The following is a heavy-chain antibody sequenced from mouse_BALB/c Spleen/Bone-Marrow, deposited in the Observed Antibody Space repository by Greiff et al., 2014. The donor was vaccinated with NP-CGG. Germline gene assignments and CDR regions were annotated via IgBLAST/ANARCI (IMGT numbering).Heavy chain of an antibody. CDR3: ARWDYAMDY. J-gene: IGHJ4*01. Sequence: QLQQSGAELVRPGTSVKVSCKASGYAFTNYLIEGVKQRPGQGLEWIGVINPGSGGTNYNEKFKGKATLTADKSSSTAYMQLSSLTSDDSAVYFCARWDYAMDYWGQGTSVTVSS. CDR2: INPGSGGT. CDR1: GYAFTNYL. V-gene: IGHV1-54*01.